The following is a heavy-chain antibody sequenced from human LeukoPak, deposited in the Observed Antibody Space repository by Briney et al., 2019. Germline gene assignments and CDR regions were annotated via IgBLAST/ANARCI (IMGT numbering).Heavy chain of an antibody. CDR3: AKGEEIVVVWPLQH. CDR2: ISGSGGST. CDR1: GFTLSSYA. V-gene: IGHV3-23*01. J-gene: IGHJ1*01. Sequence: GGSLRLSCAASGFTLSSYAMSWVRQAPGKGLEWVSAISGSGGSTYYADSVKGRFTISRDNSKNTLYLQMNSLRAEDTAVYYCAKGEEIVVVWPLQHWGQGTLVTVSS. D-gene: IGHD3-22*01.